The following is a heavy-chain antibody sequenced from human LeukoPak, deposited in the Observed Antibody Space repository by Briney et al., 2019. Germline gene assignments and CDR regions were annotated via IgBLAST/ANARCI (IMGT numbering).Heavy chain of an antibody. V-gene: IGHV3-23*01. J-gene: IGHJ4*02. CDR2: IESGGKT. CDR1: GFTFSNYA. Sequence: GSLRLSCAASGFTFSNYAMSWVRQGPGKGLECVSAIESGGKTFYADSVKGRFTISRGNSKNTVYLQMNNLRAEDTALYYCAKHQPPYWGQGTLVTVSS. CDR3: AKHQPPY.